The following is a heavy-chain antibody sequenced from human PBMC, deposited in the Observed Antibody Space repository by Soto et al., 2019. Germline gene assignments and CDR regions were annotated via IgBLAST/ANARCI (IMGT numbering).Heavy chain of an antibody. CDR2: ISSSSSYI. J-gene: IGHJ6*02. CDR1: GFTFSSYS. Sequence: GGSLRLSCAASGFTFSSYSMNWVRQAPGKGLEWVSSISSSSSYIYYADSVKGRFTISRDNAKNSLYLQMNSLRAEDTAVYYCARRAGDTYDFWSWKYYGMDVWGQGTKVTVYS. CDR3: ARRAGDTYDFWSWKYYGMDV. D-gene: IGHD3-3*01. V-gene: IGHV3-21*01.